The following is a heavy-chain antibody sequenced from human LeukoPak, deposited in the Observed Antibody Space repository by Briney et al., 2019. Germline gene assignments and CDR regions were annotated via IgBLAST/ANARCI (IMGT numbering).Heavy chain of an antibody. Sequence: SETLSLTCTVSGVSISSSSYYWGWIRQPPGKGLEWIGSIYYSGSTYYNPSLKSRVTISVDTSKNQFSLKLSSVTAADTAVYYCARWYYDILTGYYPSYYFDYWGQGTLVTVSS. V-gene: IGHV4-39*01. CDR3: ARWYYDILTGYYPSYYFDY. D-gene: IGHD3-9*01. CDR1: GVSISSSSYY. CDR2: IYYSGST. J-gene: IGHJ4*02.